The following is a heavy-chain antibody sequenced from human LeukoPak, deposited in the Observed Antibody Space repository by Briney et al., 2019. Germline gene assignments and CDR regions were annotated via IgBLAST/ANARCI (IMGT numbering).Heavy chain of an antibody. V-gene: IGHV3-48*03. CDR2: ISSSGSTI. D-gene: IGHD6-13*01. Sequence: PGGSLRLSCAASGFTFSTYEMNWVRQAPGKGLEWVSYISSSGSTIYYADSVRGRFTISRDNAKNSLYLQMNSLRAEDTAVYYCARDGLAVAGDYWGQGTLVTVSS. CDR1: GFTFSTYE. J-gene: IGHJ4*02. CDR3: ARDGLAVAGDY.